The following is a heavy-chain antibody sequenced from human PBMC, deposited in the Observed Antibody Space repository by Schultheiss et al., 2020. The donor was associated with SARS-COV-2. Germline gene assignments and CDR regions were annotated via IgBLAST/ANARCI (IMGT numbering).Heavy chain of an antibody. V-gene: IGHV4-34*01. Sequence: SETLSLTCAVYGGSFSGYYWSWIRQPPGKGLEWIGEINHSGSTNYNPSLKSRVTISVDTSKNQFSLKLSSVTAADTAVYYCARGGRWGYYGMDVWGQGTTVTVAS. CDR2: INHSGST. CDR1: GGSFSGYY. D-gene: IGHD7-27*01. J-gene: IGHJ6*02. CDR3: ARGGRWGYYGMDV.